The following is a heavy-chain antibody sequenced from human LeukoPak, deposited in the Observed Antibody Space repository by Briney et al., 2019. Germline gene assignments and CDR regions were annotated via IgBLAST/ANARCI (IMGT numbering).Heavy chain of an antibody. V-gene: IGHV4-59*01. J-gene: IGHJ4*02. D-gene: IGHD3-16*01. CDR1: DDSISDYY. CDR3: TRGAGWLIDY. Sequence: PSETLSLTCTVSDDSISDYYRGWIRQPPGKGLEWIGYFHNSGTSTYNPSLKSRVTISADTSKNQFSLKLNSLATADTAVYYCTRGAGWLIDYWGQGILVTVSS. CDR2: FHNSGTS.